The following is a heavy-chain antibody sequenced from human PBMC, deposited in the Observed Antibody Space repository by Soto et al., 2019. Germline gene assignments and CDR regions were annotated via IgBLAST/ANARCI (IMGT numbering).Heavy chain of an antibody. Sequence: SVKVSCKASGGTFSSYAISWVRQAPGQGLEWMGGIIPIFGTANYAQKFQGRVTITADESTSTAYMELSSLRSEDTAVYYCAGIYDFWSGYYKDYYYYGMDVWGQGTTVTVSS. V-gene: IGHV1-69*13. CDR2: IIPIFGTA. CDR1: GGTFSSYA. D-gene: IGHD3-3*01. CDR3: AGIYDFWSGYYKDYYYYGMDV. J-gene: IGHJ6*02.